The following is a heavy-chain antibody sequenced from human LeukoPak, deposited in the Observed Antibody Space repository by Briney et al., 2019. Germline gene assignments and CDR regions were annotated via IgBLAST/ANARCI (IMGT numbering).Heavy chain of an antibody. V-gene: IGHV4-4*09. CDR1: GGSISSYY. Sequence: SETLSLTCTVSGGSISSYYWSWIRQPPGKGLEWIGYIYTSGSTEYNPSLKSRVTISVDTSKNQFSLKLSSVTAADTAVYYCARQLSDYSNYRYYYYYMDVWGKGTTVTVSS. J-gene: IGHJ6*03. CDR3: ARQLSDYSNYRYYYYYMDV. D-gene: IGHD4-11*01. CDR2: IYTSGST.